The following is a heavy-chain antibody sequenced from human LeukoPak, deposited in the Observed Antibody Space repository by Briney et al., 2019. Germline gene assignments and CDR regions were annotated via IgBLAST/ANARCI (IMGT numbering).Heavy chain of an antibody. CDR3: ARDNDSRDPPHFDY. J-gene: IGHJ4*02. CDR1: GYTFTGYY. Sequence: ASVKVSCKASGYTFTGYYIHWVRQAPGQGLEWMGWINPNSGGTNYAQKFQGRVTMTRDTPISTAYMELSTLRSDDTAVYYCARDNDSRDPPHFDYWGQGTLVTVSS. CDR2: INPNSGGT. V-gene: IGHV1-2*02. D-gene: IGHD3-16*01.